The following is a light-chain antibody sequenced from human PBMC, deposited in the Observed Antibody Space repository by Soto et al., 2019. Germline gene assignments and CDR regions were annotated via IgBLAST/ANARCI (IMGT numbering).Light chain of an antibody. CDR1: EGIRND. Sequence: IQMIQSPSSLSASVGDRVTITCRASEGIRNDLGWYQQKPGKAPKLLIYAASSLQSGVPSRFSGSGSGTDFTLTISCRQPEDFATYYCLRDYNYPRTVGRGTKVDI. V-gene: IGKV1-6*01. CDR2: AAS. CDR3: LRDYNYPRT. J-gene: IGKJ1*01.